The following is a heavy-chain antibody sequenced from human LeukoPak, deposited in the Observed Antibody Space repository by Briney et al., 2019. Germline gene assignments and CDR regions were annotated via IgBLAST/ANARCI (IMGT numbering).Heavy chain of an antibody. V-gene: IGHV3-15*01. CDR1: GFTFSNAW. D-gene: IGHD3-22*01. Sequence: PGGSLRLSCATSGFTFSNAWMSWVRQAPGKGLEWVGRIKSKTDGGTTDYAAPVKGRFTISRDDSKNTLYLQMNSLRAEDTAVYYCALGYYYDSSGYSDAFDIWGQGTMVTVSS. CDR3: ALGYYYDSSGYSDAFDI. CDR2: IKSKTDGGTT. J-gene: IGHJ3*02.